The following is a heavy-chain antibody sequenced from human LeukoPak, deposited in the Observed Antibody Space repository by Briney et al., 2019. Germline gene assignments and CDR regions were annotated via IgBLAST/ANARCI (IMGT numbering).Heavy chain of an antibody. V-gene: IGHV3-30*02. J-gene: IGHJ4*02. Sequence: PGGSLRLSCAASGFTFTTYALHWVRQAPGKGLEWVAFIRNDGSDKYYADSVRGRSSISRDNSKNTLSLQINSLTPEDTAVYYCAKDSTSSPYYIDYWGQGTLVTVSS. CDR1: GFTFTTYA. CDR2: IRNDGSDK. D-gene: IGHD2-2*01. CDR3: AKDSTSSPYYIDY.